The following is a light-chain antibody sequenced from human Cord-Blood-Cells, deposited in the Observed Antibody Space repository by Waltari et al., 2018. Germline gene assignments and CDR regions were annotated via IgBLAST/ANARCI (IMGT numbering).Light chain of an antibody. CDR1: QSISSY. V-gene: IGKV1-39*01. J-gene: IGKJ1*01. Sequence: IQMIQSPSSLSASVGDGVTITCRASQSISSYLNWYQQKPGKAPKLLIHAASSLQSGVPSRFSGSGSGTDFTLTISSLQPEDFATYYCQQSYSTPPTFGQGTKVEIK. CDR2: AAS. CDR3: QQSYSTPPT.